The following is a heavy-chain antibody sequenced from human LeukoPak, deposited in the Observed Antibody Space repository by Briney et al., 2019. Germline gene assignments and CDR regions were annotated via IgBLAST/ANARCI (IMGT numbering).Heavy chain of an antibody. CDR2: IIPIFGTA. CDR1: GGTFSSYA. Sequence: ASVKVSCKASGGTFSSYAISWVRQAPGQGLEWMGGIIPIFGTANYAQKFQGRVTITTDESTGTAYMGLSSLRSEDTAVYYCARHSGGSNSYYFDYWGQGTLVTVSS. D-gene: IGHD2-15*01. V-gene: IGHV1-69*05. CDR3: ARHSGGSNSYYFDY. J-gene: IGHJ4*02.